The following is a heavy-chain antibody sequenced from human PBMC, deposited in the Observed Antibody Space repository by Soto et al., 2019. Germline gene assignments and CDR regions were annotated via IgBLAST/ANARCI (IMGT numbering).Heavy chain of an antibody. CDR1: GGSISSGGYY. D-gene: IGHD3-22*01. V-gene: IGHV4-31*01. CDR3: ARVFYDSSGPEYYFDY. Sequence: QVQLQESGPGLVKPSQTLSLTCTVSGGSISSGGYYWSWIRQHPGKGLEWIGYIYYSGSTYYNTSLRGLVTISVDTSKNQFSRKLSSVTAADTAVYFCARVFYDSSGPEYYFDYWGQGTLVTVSS. CDR2: IYYSGST. J-gene: IGHJ4*02.